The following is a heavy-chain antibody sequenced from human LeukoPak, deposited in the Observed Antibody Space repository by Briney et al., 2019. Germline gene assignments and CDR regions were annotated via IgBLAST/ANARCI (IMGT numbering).Heavy chain of an antibody. CDR2: IYTSGST. CDR3: ARGTEYSGSFLTPQEDYYYMDV. J-gene: IGHJ6*03. CDR1: GGSISSGSYY. V-gene: IGHV4-61*02. Sequence: SQTLSLTCTVSGGSISSGSYYWSWIRQPAGKGLEWIGRIYTSGSTNYNPSLKSRVTISVDTSKNQFSLKLSSVTAADTAVYYCARGTEYSGSFLTPQEDYYYMDVWGKGTTVTVSS. D-gene: IGHD1-26*01.